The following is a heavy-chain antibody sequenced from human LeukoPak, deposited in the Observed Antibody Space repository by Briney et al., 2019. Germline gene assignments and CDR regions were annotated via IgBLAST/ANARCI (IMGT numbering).Heavy chain of an antibody. CDR3: ARPREEWLRFGLDY. CDR2: IYYSGST. Sequence: SQTLSLTCTVSGGSISSGGYYWGWIRQPPGKGLEWIGYIYYSGSTNYNPSLKSRVTISVDTSKNQFSLKLSSVTAADTAVYYCARPREEWLRFGLDYWGQGTLVTVSS. V-gene: IGHV4-61*05. D-gene: IGHD5-12*01. J-gene: IGHJ4*02. CDR1: GGSISSGGYY.